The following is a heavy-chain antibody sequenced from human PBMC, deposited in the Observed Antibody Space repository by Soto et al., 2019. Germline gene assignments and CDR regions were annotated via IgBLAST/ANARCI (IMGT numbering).Heavy chain of an antibody. Sequence: SVKVSCKASGGTFSSYAISWVRQAPGQGLEWMGGIIPIFGTANYAQKFQGRVTITADESTSTDYMELSSLRSEDTAVYYCARASITIFGVVVYYYYGMDVCGHGTTVTVSS. V-gene: IGHV1-69*13. CDR3: ARASITIFGVVVYYYYGMDV. J-gene: IGHJ6*02. D-gene: IGHD3-3*01. CDR1: GGTFSSYA. CDR2: IIPIFGTA.